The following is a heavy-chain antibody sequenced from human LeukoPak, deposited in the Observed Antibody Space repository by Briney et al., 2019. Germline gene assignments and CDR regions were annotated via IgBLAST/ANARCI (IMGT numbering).Heavy chain of an antibody. Sequence: GGSPRLSCAASGITFSSDWMHWVRQAPGKGLVWVSRINSDGSSTSYADSVKGRFTISRDNAKNTLYLQMNSLRAEDTAVYYCARERVLLWFGELDIWGQGTMVTVSS. CDR2: INSDGSST. CDR1: GITFSSDW. CDR3: ARERVLLWFGELDI. J-gene: IGHJ3*02. V-gene: IGHV3-74*01. D-gene: IGHD3-10*01.